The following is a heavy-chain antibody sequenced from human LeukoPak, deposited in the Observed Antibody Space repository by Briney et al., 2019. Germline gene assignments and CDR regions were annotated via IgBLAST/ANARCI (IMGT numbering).Heavy chain of an antibody. CDR2: IYHSGST. D-gene: IGHD3-3*01. V-gene: IGHV4-30-2*01. CDR1: GGSISSGGYY. CDR3: ARAAGDYDFWSGSFEVDY. Sequence: SETLSLTCTVSGGSISSGGYYWSWIRQPPGKGLEWIGYIYHSGSTYYNPSLKSRVTISVDRSKNQFSLKLSSVTAADTAVYYCARAAGDYDFWSGSFEVDYWGQGTLVTVSS. J-gene: IGHJ4*02.